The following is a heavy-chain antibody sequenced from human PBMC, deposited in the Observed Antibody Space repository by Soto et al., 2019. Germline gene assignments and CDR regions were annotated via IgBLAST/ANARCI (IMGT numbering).Heavy chain of an antibody. CDR3: ARIRGYYYDSSGYYQPFDY. J-gene: IGHJ4*02. Sequence: PSETLSLTCTVSGGSISSSSYYWGWIRQPPGKGLEWIGSIYYSGSTYYNPSLKSRVTISVDTSKNQFSLKLSSVTAADTAVYYCARIRGYYYDSSGYYQPFDYWGQGTLVTVSS. CDR1: GGSISSSSYY. CDR2: IYYSGST. D-gene: IGHD3-22*01. V-gene: IGHV4-39*01.